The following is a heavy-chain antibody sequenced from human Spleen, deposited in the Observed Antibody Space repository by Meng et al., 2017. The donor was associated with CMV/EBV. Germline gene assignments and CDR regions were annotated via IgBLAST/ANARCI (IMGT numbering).Heavy chain of an antibody. Sequence: VKVSCKASGGTFSSYSISWVRQAPGQGLEWMGRIIPTLGTTNYAQKFQGRITINMDKSTSTPYMELRRLRSDDTAVYYCAKEGMTTRSFDSWGQGTLVTVSS. CDR3: AKEGMTTRSFDS. J-gene: IGHJ4*02. V-gene: IGHV1-69*08. D-gene: IGHD4-17*01. CDR1: GGTFSSYS. CDR2: IIPTLGTT.